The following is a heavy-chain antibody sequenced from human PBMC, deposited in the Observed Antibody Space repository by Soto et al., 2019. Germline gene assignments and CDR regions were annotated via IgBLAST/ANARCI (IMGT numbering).Heavy chain of an antibody. CDR3: AREAGLFGYSSGWYWDYYYYGMDV. CDR1: GFTXSSYG. CDR2: IWYDGSNK. Sequence: FLRLSCAASGFTXSSYGMHWVRQAPGKGLEWVAVIWYDGSNKYHADSVKGRFTISRDNSKNTLYLQMNSLRAEDTAVYYCAREAGLFGYSSGWYWDYYYYGMDVWGQGTTVTVSS. D-gene: IGHD6-19*01. V-gene: IGHV3-33*01. J-gene: IGHJ6*02.